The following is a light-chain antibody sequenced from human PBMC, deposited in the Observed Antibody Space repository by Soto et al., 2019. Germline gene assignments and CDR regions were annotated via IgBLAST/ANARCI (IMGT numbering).Light chain of an antibody. CDR1: QNINSRY. J-gene: IGKJ3*01. CDR3: HPFRSPPGFT. V-gene: IGKV3-20*01. CDR2: GAS. Sequence: EIVLTQSPGTLSLSPGERATLSCRASQNINSRYLAWYQQNPGQAPRLLIYGASSRATGIPDRFSGSGFGTAFNLTISRLEPEDFAVYYWHPFRSPPGFTFGPGTKVDIK.